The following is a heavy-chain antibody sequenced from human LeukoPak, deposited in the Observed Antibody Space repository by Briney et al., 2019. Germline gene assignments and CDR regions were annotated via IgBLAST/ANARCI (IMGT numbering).Heavy chain of an antibody. CDR2: IYYSGST. D-gene: IGHD6-13*01. CDR3: ARVVSSSWDYYYHMDV. J-gene: IGHJ6*03. V-gene: IGHV4-39*07. Sequence: SETLSLTCTVSGGSISDISYYWGWIRQPPGKGLEWIGNIYYSGSTYYNPSLKSRVTISVDTSKNHFSLKLYSVTAADTAVYYCARVVSSSWDYYYHMDVWGKGTTVTISS. CDR1: GGSISDISYY.